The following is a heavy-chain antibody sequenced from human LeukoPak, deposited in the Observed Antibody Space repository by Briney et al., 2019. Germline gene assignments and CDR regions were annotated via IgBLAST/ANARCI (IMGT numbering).Heavy chain of an antibody. CDR2: IYYSGST. D-gene: IGHD6-13*01. V-gene: IGHV4-59*01. CDR3: ARGTSSSLRWDFDY. J-gene: IGHJ4*02. CDR1: GGSISSYY. Sequence: SETLSLTCTVSGGSISSYYWSWIRQPPGKGLEWLGYIYYSGSTNYNPSLKSRVTISVDTSKNQFSLKLSSVTAADTAVYYCARGTSSSLRWDFDYWGQGTLVTVSS.